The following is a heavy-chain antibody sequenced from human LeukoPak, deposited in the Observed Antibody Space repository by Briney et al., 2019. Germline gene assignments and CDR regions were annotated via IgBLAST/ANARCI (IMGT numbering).Heavy chain of an antibody. D-gene: IGHD1-7*01. CDR2: ISYDGSNK. V-gene: IGHV3-30-3*01. J-gene: IGHJ4*02. CDR1: GFTFSSYA. CDR3: AREETTQDFDY. Sequence: GGSLRLSCAASGFTFSSYAMHWVRQAPGKGLEWVAVISYDGSNKYYADSVKGRFTISRDNSKNTLYLQMNSLGAEDTAVYYCAREETTQDFDYWGQGTLVTVSS.